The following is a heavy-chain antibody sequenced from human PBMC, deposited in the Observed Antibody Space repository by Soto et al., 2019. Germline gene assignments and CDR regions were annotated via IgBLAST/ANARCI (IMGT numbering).Heavy chain of an antibody. CDR3: ATGRVAEAGMPLDY. Sequence: GGSLRLSCAASGFTFRSYGMHWVRQAPGKGLEWVAVISYDGSNKYYAQSVKGRFTISRDNSKNTLYLQMNSLRAEDTAVYHCATGRVAEAGMPLDYWGQGTLVTVSS. CDR1: GFTFRSYG. D-gene: IGHD2-15*01. V-gene: IGHV3-30*03. J-gene: IGHJ4*02. CDR2: ISYDGSNK.